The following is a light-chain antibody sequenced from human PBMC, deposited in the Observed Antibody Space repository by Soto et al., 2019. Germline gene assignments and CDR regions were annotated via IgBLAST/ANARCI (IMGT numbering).Light chain of an antibody. CDR3: HPLNRFPRT. Sequence: DIQLTQSPSFLSASVGDRVTITCRASQDISSYLAWYQQRPGKVPRFLTHSASTLQSWVPSRFSATGSGTTFTLTISSLQPEDIANYYCHPLNRFPRTFGQGNKVE. CDR1: QDISSY. V-gene: IGKV1-9*01. CDR2: SAS. J-gene: IGKJ1*01.